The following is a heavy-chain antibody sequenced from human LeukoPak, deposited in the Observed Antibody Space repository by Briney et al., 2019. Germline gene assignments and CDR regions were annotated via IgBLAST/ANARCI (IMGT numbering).Heavy chain of an antibody. V-gene: IGHV3-7*01. D-gene: IGHD5-12*01. CDR1: GFTFSSYW. Sequence: GGSLRLSCAASGFTFSSYWMTWIRQAPGKGLEWVANIKEDGTEKHYVDSVKGRFTISRDNAKNSLFLQMNSLRAEDTAVYYCARQSYGGYHYPDYWGQGSLVTVSS. CDR2: IKEDGTEK. CDR3: ARQSYGGYHYPDY. J-gene: IGHJ4*02.